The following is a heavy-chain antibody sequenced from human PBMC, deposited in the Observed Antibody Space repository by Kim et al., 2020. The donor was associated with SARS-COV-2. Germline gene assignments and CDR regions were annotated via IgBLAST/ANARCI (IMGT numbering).Heavy chain of an antibody. J-gene: IGHJ4*02. CDR3: VKDPEKSWLRNYYFDY. CDR2: ISSNGGST. Sequence: GGSLRLSCSASGFTFSSYAMHWVRQAPGKGLEYVSGISSNGGSTYYADSVKGRFTISRDNSKNTLYLQMSSLRAEDTAVYYCVKDPEKSWLRNYYFDYWGQGTLVTVSS. V-gene: IGHV3-64D*09. D-gene: IGHD5-12*01. CDR1: GFTFSSYA.